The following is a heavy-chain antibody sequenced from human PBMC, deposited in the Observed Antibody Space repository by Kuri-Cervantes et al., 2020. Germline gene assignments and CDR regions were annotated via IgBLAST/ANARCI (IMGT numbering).Heavy chain of an antibody. V-gene: IGHV3-33*06. J-gene: IGHJ4*02. CDR2: IWYDGSNK. CDR3: AKATDSSGSYSTFDY. D-gene: IGHD3-10*01. Sequence: GGSLRLSCAASGFTFSSYGMHWVRQAPGKGLEWVAVIWYDGSNKYYADSVKGRFTISRDNSKNTLYLQMNSLRAEDTAVYYCAKATDSSGSYSTFDYWGQGTLVTVSS. CDR1: GFTFSSYG.